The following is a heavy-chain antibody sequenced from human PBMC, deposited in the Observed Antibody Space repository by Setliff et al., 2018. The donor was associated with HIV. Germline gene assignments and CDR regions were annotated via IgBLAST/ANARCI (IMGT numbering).Heavy chain of an antibody. V-gene: IGHV4-59*08. J-gene: IGHJ3*02. CDR3: ARLLQGGNYAFDI. D-gene: IGHD2-21*02. Sequence: PSETLSLTCTVSGGSIVRYYWTWIRQPPGKGLEWIGYIYYSGSTNYKPSLKSRVIISVDTSKMQFSLKLRSVTATDTAMYYCARLLQGGNYAFDIWGQGTMVTV. CDR2: IYYSGST. CDR1: GGSIVRYY.